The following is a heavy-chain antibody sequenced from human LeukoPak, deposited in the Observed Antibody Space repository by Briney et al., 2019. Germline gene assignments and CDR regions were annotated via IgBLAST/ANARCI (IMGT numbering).Heavy chain of an antibody. CDR2: IFPGDSGT. Sequence: GESLKISCKGSGYSFTSHWIGWVRHMPRKGREWIGIIFPGDSGTRYSPSFQGQVTISADKSITTAYLQWSSLKASDTAMYYCARRYCSGSTCYYFDSWGQGTLVTVSS. CDR3: ARRYCSGSTCYYFDS. D-gene: IGHD2-15*01. V-gene: IGHV5-51*01. J-gene: IGHJ4*02. CDR1: GYSFTSHW.